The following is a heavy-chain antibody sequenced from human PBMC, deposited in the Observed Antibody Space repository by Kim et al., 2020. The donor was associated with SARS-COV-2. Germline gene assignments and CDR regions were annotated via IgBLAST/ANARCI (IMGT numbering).Heavy chain of an antibody. Sequence: SVKVSCKASGGTFSSYAISWVRQAPGQGLEWMGRIIPILGIANYAQKFQGRVTITADKSTSTAYMELSSLRSEDTAVYYCARDGPPHDAFDIWGQGTMVTVSS. V-gene: IGHV1-69*04. J-gene: IGHJ3*02. CDR3: ARDGPPHDAFDI. CDR1: GGTFSSYA. CDR2: IIPILGIA.